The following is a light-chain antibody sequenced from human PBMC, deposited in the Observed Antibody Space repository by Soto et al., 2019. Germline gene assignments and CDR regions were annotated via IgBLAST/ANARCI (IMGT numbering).Light chain of an antibody. CDR1: SSDVGAYIF. CDR3: VSFAGGTYV. V-gene: IGLV2-8*01. Sequence: SVLTPPPSASGSPGQSVTISCTGTSSDVGAYIFVSWYQQHPGKAPKLMVYDVNRRPPGVPDRFFGSKSGNTASLTVSGLQAEDEADYHCVSFAGGTYVCGTGTKVTVL. CDR2: DVN. J-gene: IGLJ1*01.